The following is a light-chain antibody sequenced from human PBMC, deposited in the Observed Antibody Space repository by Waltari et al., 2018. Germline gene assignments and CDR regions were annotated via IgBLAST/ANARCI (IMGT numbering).Light chain of an antibody. Sequence: SYPLTQPPSVSVAPGKTARITCGGNDIGSKSVHWYKQKPGQPPVLVIYYNSDRPSGIPERFSGSNSGNTATLTISRVEAGDEADYYCQVWDSSGDHPGVYWVFGGGTKLTVL. J-gene: IGLJ3*02. CDR2: YNS. CDR3: QVWDSSGDHPGVYWV. CDR1: DIGSKS. V-gene: IGLV3-21*04.